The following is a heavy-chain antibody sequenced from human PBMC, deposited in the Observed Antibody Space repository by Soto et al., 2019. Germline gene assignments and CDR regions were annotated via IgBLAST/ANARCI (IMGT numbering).Heavy chain of an antibody. V-gene: IGHV4-30-2*01. CDR2: IFHGGGT. Sequence: SETLSLTCAISGAPITWGDYSWNWIRQPPGKGLEWIGYIFHGGGTYYNPSLRSRVTISVDRSRTQFSLKMSSVTASDTAMYYCTRILLGQLVQGVFDYWGQGTLVTVS. D-gene: IGHD6-13*01. CDR1: GAPITWGDYS. CDR3: TRILLGQLVQGVFDY. J-gene: IGHJ4*02.